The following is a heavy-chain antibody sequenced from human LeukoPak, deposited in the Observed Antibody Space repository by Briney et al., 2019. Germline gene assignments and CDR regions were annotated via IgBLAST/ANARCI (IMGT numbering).Heavy chain of an antibody. D-gene: IGHD2-15*01. CDR3: AKVSSPTGYCGGRSCAFDY. J-gene: IGHJ4*02. CDR2: ISGSGGST. CDR1: GFTFSSYA. Sequence: GGSLRLSCAASGFTFSSYAMSWVRQAPGKGLEWVSAISGSGGSTYYADSVKGRFTISRDNSKNTLSLQMNSLRAEDTAVYYCAKVSSPTGYCGGRSCAFDYWGQGTLVTVSS. V-gene: IGHV3-23*01.